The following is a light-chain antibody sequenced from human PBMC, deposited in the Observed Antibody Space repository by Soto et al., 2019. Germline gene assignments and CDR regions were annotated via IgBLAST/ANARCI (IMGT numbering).Light chain of an antibody. CDR3: QQYNNWPPT. V-gene: IGKV3-15*01. CDR2: GAS. CDR1: QSVSSN. J-gene: IGKJ5*01. Sequence: EIVLTQSPATLSVSPGERATLSCRASQSVSSNLAWYQQKPGQAPTLLIYGASTRDTGISARFSGSRSGTEVTLHIRSLQSEDFAVYYCQQYNNWPPTFGQGTRLEIK.